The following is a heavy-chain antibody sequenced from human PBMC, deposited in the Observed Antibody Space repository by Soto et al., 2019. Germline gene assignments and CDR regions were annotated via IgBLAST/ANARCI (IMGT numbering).Heavy chain of an antibody. CDR1: GFSLSTSGMC. J-gene: IGHJ4*02. CDR2: IDWDDDK. CDR3: ARVYSSGWSNYFDY. Sequence: SGPTLVNPTQTLTLTCTFSGFSLSTSGMCVSWIRQPPGKALEWLALIDWDDDKYYSTSLKTRLTISKVTSKNQVVLTMTNMDPVDTATYYCARVYSSGWSNYFDYWGQGTLVTVSS. D-gene: IGHD6-19*01. V-gene: IGHV2-70*01.